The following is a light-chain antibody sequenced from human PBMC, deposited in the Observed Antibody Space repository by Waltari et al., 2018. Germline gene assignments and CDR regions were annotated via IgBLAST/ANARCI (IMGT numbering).Light chain of an antibody. J-gene: IGKJ1*01. Sequence: DIQMTQSPSSLSASVGDRVTIACRASQDISSSLAWYQQKPGKAPKLLLYKASTLQSGVPSRFSGSGSGTDFTLTISSLQPEDFATYYCEQHKTNPWTFGQGTKVEIK. CDR2: KAS. V-gene: IGKV1-9*01. CDR3: EQHKTNPWT. CDR1: QDISSS.